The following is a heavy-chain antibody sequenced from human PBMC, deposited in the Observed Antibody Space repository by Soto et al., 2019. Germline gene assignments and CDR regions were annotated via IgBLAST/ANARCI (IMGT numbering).Heavy chain of an antibody. V-gene: IGHV4-61*08. J-gene: IGHJ4*02. Sequence: SETLSLTCAVSGGSVSSSGYYWSWIRQPPGKGLEWIGYIYYSGSTNYNPSLKSRVTISLDTSKNQFSLKLSSVTAADTAVYYCARDRGQLVPFDYWGQGTLVTVSS. CDR2: IYYSGST. CDR3: ARDRGQLVPFDY. D-gene: IGHD6-13*01. CDR1: GGSVSSSGYY.